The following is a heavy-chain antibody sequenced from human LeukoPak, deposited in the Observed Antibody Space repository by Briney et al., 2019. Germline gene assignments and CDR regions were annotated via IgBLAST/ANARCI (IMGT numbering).Heavy chain of an antibody. CDR3: ARGAIVVVVAATHWFDP. Sequence: GGSLRLSCAASGFTFSSYSMNWVRQAPGKGLEWVSSISSSSSYIYYADSVKGRFTISRDNAKNSLYLQMNSLRSDDTAVYYCARGAIVVVVAATHWFDPWGQGTLVTVSS. J-gene: IGHJ5*02. D-gene: IGHD2-15*01. CDR2: ISSSSSYI. V-gene: IGHV3-21*04. CDR1: GFTFSSYS.